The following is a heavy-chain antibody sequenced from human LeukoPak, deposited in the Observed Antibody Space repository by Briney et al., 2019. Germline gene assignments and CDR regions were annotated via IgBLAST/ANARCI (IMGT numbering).Heavy chain of an antibody. J-gene: IGHJ6*03. CDR1: GFTFSCYW. D-gene: IGHD6-19*01. CDR3: ARDLTQWLGSYMDV. Sequence: GGPLRLSCAASGFTFSCYWMSWLRQAPGKGLEWVANIKQDGSEKYYVDSVKGRFTIPRDNTKNSLYLQMNSLRAEDTAVYYCARDLTQWLGSYMDVRGKGTTVTVSS. V-gene: IGHV3-7*01. CDR2: IKQDGSEK.